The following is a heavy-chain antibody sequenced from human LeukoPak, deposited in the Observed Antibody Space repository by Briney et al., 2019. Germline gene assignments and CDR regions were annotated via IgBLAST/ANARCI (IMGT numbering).Heavy chain of an antibody. J-gene: IGHJ4*02. D-gene: IGHD6-13*01. CDR2: ISSSSNYI. CDR1: GFTFSRHS. CDR3: AREGIAGYYFDY. Sequence: GGSLRLSCTASGFTFSRHSMNWVRQAPGKGLEWVSSISSSSNYIYYADSMKGRFTISRDNAKSSLYLQMNSLRAEDTAVYYCAREGIAGYYFDYWGQGTLITVSS. V-gene: IGHV3-21*01.